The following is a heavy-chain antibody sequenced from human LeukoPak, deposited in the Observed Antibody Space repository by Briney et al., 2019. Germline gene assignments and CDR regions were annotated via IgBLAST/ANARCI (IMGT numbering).Heavy chain of an antibody. J-gene: IGHJ6*02. CDR2: IIPIFGTA. V-gene: IGHV1-69*05. D-gene: IGHD1-1*01. CDR3: ARVISHNWNDVGDYYYYGMDV. Sequence: GASVKVSCKASGGTFSSYAISWVRQAPGQGLEWMGGIIPIFGTANYAQKLQGRVTMTTDTSTSTAYMELRSLRSDDTAVYYCARVISHNWNDVGDYYYYGMDVWGQGTTVTVSS. CDR1: GGTFSSYA.